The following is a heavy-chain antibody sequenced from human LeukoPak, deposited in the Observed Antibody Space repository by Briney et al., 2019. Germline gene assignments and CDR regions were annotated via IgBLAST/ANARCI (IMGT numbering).Heavy chain of an antibody. CDR3: ARAGATHWFDP. CDR2: IYYSGST. Sequence: PSQTLSLICAVSGGSISSGDYYWSWIRQPPGKGLERIGYIYYSGSTYYNPSLKGRVTTSVDTSKNQFSLKLTSVTAADTAVYYCARAGATHWFDPWGQGTLVTVSS. CDR1: GGSISSGDYY. J-gene: IGHJ5*02. V-gene: IGHV4-30-4*08. D-gene: IGHD1-26*01.